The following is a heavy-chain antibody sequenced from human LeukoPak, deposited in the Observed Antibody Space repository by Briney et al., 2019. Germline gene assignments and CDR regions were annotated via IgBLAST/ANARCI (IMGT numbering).Heavy chain of an antibody. CDR1: GYTLTELS. V-gene: IGHV1-24*01. J-gene: IGHJ6*03. CDR3: ATGLGGKRDYYMDV. CDR2: FDPEDGET. Sequence: WASVKVSCKVSGYTLTELSMHWVRQAPGKGLDGMGGFDPEDGETIYAQKFQGRVTMTEDTSTDTAYMELSSLRSEDTAVYYCATGLGGKRDYYMDVWGKGTTVTVSS. D-gene: IGHD4-23*01.